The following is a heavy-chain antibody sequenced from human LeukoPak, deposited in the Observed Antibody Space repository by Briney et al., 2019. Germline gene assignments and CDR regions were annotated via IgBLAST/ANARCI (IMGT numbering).Heavy chain of an antibody. V-gene: IGHV1-18*01. Sequence: GASVKVSCKASGYTFTSYGISWVRQAPEQGLEWMGWISAYNGNTNYAQKLQGRVTMTTDTSTSTAYMELRSLRSDDTAVYYCAREDVVVVAATPFDYWGQGTLVTVSS. CDR3: AREDVVVVAATPFDY. CDR2: ISAYNGNT. CDR1: GYTFTSYG. D-gene: IGHD2-15*01. J-gene: IGHJ4*02.